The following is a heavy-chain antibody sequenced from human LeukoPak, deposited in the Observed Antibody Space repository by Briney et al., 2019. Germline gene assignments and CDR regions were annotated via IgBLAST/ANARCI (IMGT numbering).Heavy chain of an antibody. J-gene: IGHJ4*02. D-gene: IGHD1-1*01. CDR2: ISSSSGSI. V-gene: IGHV3-21*01. CDR3: ARDWNYFST. Sequence: GGSLRLSCAASGFTFSSYSMNWVRQAPGKGLEWVSSISSSSGSIYYADSVKGRFTVSRDNAKNSLYLQMNSLRAEDAAVYYCARDWNYFSTWGQGTLVTVSS. CDR1: GFTFSSYS.